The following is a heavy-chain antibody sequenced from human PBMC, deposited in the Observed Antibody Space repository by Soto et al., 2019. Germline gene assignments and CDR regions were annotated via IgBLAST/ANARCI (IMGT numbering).Heavy chain of an antibody. CDR1: GGSFSGYY. CDR2: IYYSGST. D-gene: IGHD1-26*01. CDR3: ARMVRSGSYLNWFDP. V-gene: IGHV4-31*11. J-gene: IGHJ5*02. Sequence: PSETLSLTCAVYGGSFSGYYWSWIRQHPGKGLEWIGYIYYSGSTYYNPSLKSRVTISVDTSKNQFSLKLSSVTAADTAVYYCARMVRSGSYLNWFDPWGQGTLVTVSS.